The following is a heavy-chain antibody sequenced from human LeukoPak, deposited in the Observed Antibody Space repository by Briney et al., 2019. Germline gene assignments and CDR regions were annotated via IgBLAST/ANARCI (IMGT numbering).Heavy chain of an antibody. Sequence: SETLSLTCAVYGGSFSGYHWSWIRQPPGKGLEWIGEINHSGITNYNPSLKSRVTISVDTSKNQFSLKLSSVTAADTAVYYCARGFRGIPPLRYWGQGNLVTVSS. CDR2: INHSGIT. D-gene: IGHD3-10*01. J-gene: IGHJ4*02. V-gene: IGHV4-34*01. CDR1: GGSFSGYH. CDR3: ARGFRGIPPLRY.